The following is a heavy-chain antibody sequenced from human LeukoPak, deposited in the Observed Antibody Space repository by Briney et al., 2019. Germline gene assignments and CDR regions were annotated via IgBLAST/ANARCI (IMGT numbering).Heavy chain of an antibody. D-gene: IGHD3-22*01. CDR1: GGSFSGYY. Sequence: SETLSLTCAVYGGSFSGYYWSWTRQPPGKGLEWIGEINHSGSTNYNPSLKSRVTISVDTSKNQFSLKLSSVTAADTAVYYCARKRLWDSSGYSRMGRVGYFDYWGQGTLVTVSS. J-gene: IGHJ4*02. CDR2: INHSGST. CDR3: ARKRLWDSSGYSRMGRVGYFDY. V-gene: IGHV4-34*01.